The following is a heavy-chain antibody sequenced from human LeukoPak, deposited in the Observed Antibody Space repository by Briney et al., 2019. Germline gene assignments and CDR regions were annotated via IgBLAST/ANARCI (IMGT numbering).Heavy chain of an antibody. CDR2: ISYDGSNK. J-gene: IGHJ3*02. D-gene: IGHD3-10*01. CDR1: GFTFSSYG. Sequence: GRSLRLSCAASGFTFSSYGMHWVRQAPGKGLEWVAVISYDGSNKYYVDSVRGLFTISRDNSKNTLYLQMNNLRPDDTAVYHCARSNQWFGELFGDAFDIWGQGTKVTVSS. V-gene: IGHV3-30*03. CDR3: ARSNQWFGELFGDAFDI.